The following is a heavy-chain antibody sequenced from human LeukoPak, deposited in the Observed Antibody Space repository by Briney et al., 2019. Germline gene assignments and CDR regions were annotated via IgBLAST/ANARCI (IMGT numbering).Heavy chain of an antibody. Sequence: GGSLRLSCTASGFTFSNYAMTWVRQAPGKGLEWVSALSGSGGSTYYADSVKGRFTISRDNSKNTLYLQMNSLRAEDTAVYYCARDAIQRLTGTTGPLGYWGQGTLVTVSS. CDR3: ARDAIQRLTGTTGPLGY. V-gene: IGHV3-23*01. D-gene: IGHD1-20*01. CDR1: GFTFSNYA. CDR2: LSGSGGST. J-gene: IGHJ4*02.